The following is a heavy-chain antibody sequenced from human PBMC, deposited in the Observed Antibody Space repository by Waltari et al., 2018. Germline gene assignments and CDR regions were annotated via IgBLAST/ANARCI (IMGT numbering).Heavy chain of an antibody. Sequence: EVQLVESGGGLVQPGGSLRLSCETSGFRFRATWMSWVRHAPGKGLEWMANIRYEGVGKDIVDSVKGRFTVSRDNAENSLFLHMNSLRVEDTAVYYCARENYNGAAGDYWGQGTLVTVSS. J-gene: IGHJ4*02. CDR3: ARENYNGAAGDY. CDR2: IRYEGVGK. V-gene: IGHV3-7*01. CDR1: GFRFRATW. D-gene: IGHD6-13*01.